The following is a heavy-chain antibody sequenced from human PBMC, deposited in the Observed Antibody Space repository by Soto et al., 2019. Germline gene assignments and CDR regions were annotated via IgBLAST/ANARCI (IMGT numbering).Heavy chain of an antibody. V-gene: IGHV1-69*01. Sequence: QVHLVQSGAEVRKPGSSVKVSCKASGGTFSTYAFSWVRQAPGQGLEWVGGIIPVFGATSYAQKFQGIVIAPADEFTATVYMELSSLISDETGLFYCARGEGYSGTLHAGFDFWGHSTQLTVSS. CDR2: IIPVFGAT. J-gene: IGHJ4*01. CDR3: ARGEGYSGTLHAGFDF. D-gene: IGHD1-26*01. CDR1: GGTFSTYA.